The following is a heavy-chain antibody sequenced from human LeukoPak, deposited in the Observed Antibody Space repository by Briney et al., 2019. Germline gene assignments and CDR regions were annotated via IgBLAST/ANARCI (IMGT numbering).Heavy chain of an antibody. CDR1: GHTFTSSD. V-gene: IGHV1-8*01. J-gene: IGHJ4*02. CDR3: ARVSGNGDDLDY. Sequence: ASLKVSCKASGHTFTSSDINWVRQATGPGLAWMGWMNPNSGNSCYAQKFQGSVTKTRNTSISTAYMELSSLRSGDTAVYHCARVSGNGDDLDYWGQGTLVTVSS. D-gene: IGHD4-17*01. CDR2: MNPNSGNS.